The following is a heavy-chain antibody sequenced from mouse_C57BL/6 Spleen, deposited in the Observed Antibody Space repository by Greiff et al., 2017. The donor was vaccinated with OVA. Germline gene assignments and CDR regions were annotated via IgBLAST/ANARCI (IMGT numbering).Heavy chain of an antibody. CDR3: AIFYYDYDEGNYFDY. CDR1: GYTFPSYW. CDR2: IDPNSGGT. D-gene: IGHD2-4*01. Sequence: QVQLQQPGAELVKPGASVKLSCKASGYTFPSYWMHWVKQRPGRGLEWIGRIDPNSGGTKYNEKFKSKATLTVDKPSSTAYMQLSSLTSEDSAVYYCAIFYYDYDEGNYFDYWGQGTTLTVSS. J-gene: IGHJ2*01. V-gene: IGHV1-72*01.